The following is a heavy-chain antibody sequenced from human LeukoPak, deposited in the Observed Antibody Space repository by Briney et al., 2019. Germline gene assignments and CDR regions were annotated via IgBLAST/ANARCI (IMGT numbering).Heavy chain of an antibody. Sequence: SETLSLTCAVSGDSISGTNWWSWVRQSPGKGLEWIGEMYHTGSSNYNPSLKSRVTISVDKSKNQFSLRLSSVTAADTAVYYCARGFDGPNAFDIWGQGTMVTVSS. CDR2: MYHTGSS. CDR1: GDSISGTNW. D-gene: IGHD3-9*01. V-gene: IGHV4-4*02. CDR3: ARGFDGPNAFDI. J-gene: IGHJ3*02.